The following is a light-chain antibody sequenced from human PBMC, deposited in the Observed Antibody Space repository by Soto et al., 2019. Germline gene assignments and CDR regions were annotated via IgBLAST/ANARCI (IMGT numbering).Light chain of an antibody. CDR2: DVS. J-gene: IGLJ2*01. Sequence: QSVLTQPASVSGSPGQSITISCTGTSNDVGRYNYVSWYQQHPGKAPKLIIYDVSNRPSGVSNRFSDSKSGNTASLTISGLQAEDEADFYCSSYTSSTTVVFGGGTQLTVL. CDR1: SNDVGRYNY. CDR3: SSYTSSTTVV. V-gene: IGLV2-14*01.